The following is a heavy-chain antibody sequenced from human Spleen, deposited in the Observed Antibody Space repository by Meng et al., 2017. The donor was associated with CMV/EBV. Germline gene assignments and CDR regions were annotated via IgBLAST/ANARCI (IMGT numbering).Heavy chain of an antibody. Sequence: GESLKISCAASGFTFSSYSMNWVRQAPGKGLEWVSSISSSSSYIYYADSVKGRFTISRDNAKNSLYLQMNSLRAEDTAVYYCAKGIGCSSTSCYPFDYWGQGTLVTVSS. V-gene: IGHV3-21*04. D-gene: IGHD2-2*01. J-gene: IGHJ4*02. CDR2: ISSSSSYI. CDR1: GFTFSSYS. CDR3: AKGIGCSSTSCYPFDY.